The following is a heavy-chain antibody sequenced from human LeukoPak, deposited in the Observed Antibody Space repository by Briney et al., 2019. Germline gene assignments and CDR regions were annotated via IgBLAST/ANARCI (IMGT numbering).Heavy chain of an antibody. CDR3: ATVFSSSNEFFDY. CDR2: SSGSGGST. J-gene: IGHJ4*02. D-gene: IGHD2-2*01. Sequence: QAGGSLRLSCAASGFTFSNAYMNWVRQAPGKGLEWVSASSGSGGSTYYADSVKGRFTISRDNSKNTLYLQMNSLRAEDTAVYYCATVFSSSNEFFDYWGQGALVPVSS. V-gene: IGHV3-23*01. CDR1: GFTFSNAY.